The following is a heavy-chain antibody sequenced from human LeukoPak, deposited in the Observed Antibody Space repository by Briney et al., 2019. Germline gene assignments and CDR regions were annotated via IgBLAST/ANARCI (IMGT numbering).Heavy chain of an antibody. Sequence: GGSLRLSCAAPGFTFSSYAMTWVRQAPGKGLEWVSSISSSGGNTHYADSVKGRFIISRDTSRDTLYLQMHSLRAEDTALYYCARDGVATNDWQPDYWGQGTLVTVSS. J-gene: IGHJ4*02. CDR2: ISSSGGNT. CDR1: GFTFSSYA. D-gene: IGHD5-24*01. V-gene: IGHV3-23*01. CDR3: ARDGVATNDWQPDY.